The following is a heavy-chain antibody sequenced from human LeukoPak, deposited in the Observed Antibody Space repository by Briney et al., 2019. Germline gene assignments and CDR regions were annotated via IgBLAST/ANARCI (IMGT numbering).Heavy chain of an antibody. CDR2: ISGSGGST. Sequence: GGSLRLSCAASGFTFSSYAMSWVRQAPGKGLEWVSAISGSGGSTYYADSVKGRFTISRDNSKNTLYLQMNSLRAEDTAVYYCAKDRFQRGLVRYYFDYWGQGTLVTVSS. J-gene: IGHJ4*02. V-gene: IGHV3-23*01. CDR1: GFTFSSYA. D-gene: IGHD6-13*01. CDR3: AKDRFQRGLVRYYFDY.